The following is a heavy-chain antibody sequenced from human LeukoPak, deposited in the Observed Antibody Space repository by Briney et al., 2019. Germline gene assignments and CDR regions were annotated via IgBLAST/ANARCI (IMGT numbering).Heavy chain of an antibody. J-gene: IGHJ4*02. V-gene: IGHV3-30*04. Sequence: GGSLRLSCAASGFTFTSYAMSWVRQAPGKGLEWVAVISYDGSNKYYADSVKGRFTISRDNSKNTLYLQMNSLRAEDTAVYYCARDSESYYYDSSGPPDYWGQGTLVTVSS. CDR1: GFTFTSYA. D-gene: IGHD3-22*01. CDR2: ISYDGSNK. CDR3: ARDSESYYYDSSGPPDY.